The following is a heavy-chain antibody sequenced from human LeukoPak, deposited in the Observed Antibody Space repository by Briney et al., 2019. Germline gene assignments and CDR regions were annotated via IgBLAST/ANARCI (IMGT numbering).Heavy chain of an antibody. CDR1: GGTFSSYA. V-gene: IGHV1-46*01. D-gene: IGHD3-16*02. CDR3: ARDYDYVWGSYRHLAD. CDR2: INPSGGST. Sequence: ASVKVSCKASGGTFSSYAISWVRQAPGQGLEWMGIINPSGGSTSYAQKFQGRVTMTRDTSTSTVYMELSSLRSEDTAVYYCARDYDYVWGSYRHLADWGQGTLVTVSS. J-gene: IGHJ4*02.